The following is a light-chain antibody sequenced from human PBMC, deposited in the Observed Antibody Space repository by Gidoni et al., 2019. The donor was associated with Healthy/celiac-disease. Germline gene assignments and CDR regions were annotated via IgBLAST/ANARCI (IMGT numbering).Light chain of an antibody. CDR3: LQDYNYPLT. CDR1: QGIRND. CDR2: AAS. Sequence: AIQMTQSPSSLSASVGDRVTITCRASQGIRNDLGWYQQKPGKAPKLLIYAASSLQSGVPSRFSGSGSGTDFTLTISGLQPEDFVTYYCLQDYNYPLTFGGGTKVEIK. J-gene: IGKJ4*01. V-gene: IGKV1-6*01.